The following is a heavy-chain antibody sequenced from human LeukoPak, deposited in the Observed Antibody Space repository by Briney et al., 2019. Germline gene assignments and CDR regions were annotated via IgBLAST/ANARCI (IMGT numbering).Heavy chain of an antibody. V-gene: IGHV4-38-2*02. CDR3: ARDSGTSGEVKFDP. J-gene: IGHJ5*02. CDR2: IYHSGST. Sequence: SETLSLTCTVSGYSISSGYYWGWIRQPPGKGLEWIGSIYHSGSTYYNPSLKSRVTMSVDTSKNQNSLKLKSVTAAATAVYYCARDSGTSGEVKFDPWGQGALVTVSS. D-gene: IGHD3-10*01. CDR1: GYSISSGYY.